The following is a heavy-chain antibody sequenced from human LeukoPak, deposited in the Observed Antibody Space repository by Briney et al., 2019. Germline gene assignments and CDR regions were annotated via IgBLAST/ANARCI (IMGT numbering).Heavy chain of an antibody. D-gene: IGHD3-10*01. Sequence: GGSLRLSCAASGFTFSSYAMSWVRQAPGKGLEWVSGISASGGLTYYADSVKGRFTISRDNSKNTLYLQMNSLRVEYTAVYYCAKDLDGSGRYGVDYWGQGTLVTVSS. CDR2: ISASGGLT. J-gene: IGHJ4*02. CDR1: GFTFSSYA. CDR3: AKDLDGSGRYGVDY. V-gene: IGHV3-23*01.